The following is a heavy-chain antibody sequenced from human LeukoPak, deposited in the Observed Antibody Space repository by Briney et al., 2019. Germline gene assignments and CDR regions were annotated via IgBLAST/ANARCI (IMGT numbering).Heavy chain of an antibody. J-gene: IGHJ6*04. Sequence: GGSLRLSCAPSGFTLTDYYMSWIRQAPGKGREWVSYISSSSSYTNYADSVKGRFTISRDNAKNSLYLQMNSLRAEDTAVYYCARAGGGSVWYKRYYGMDVWGKGTTVTVSS. CDR1: GFTLTDYY. CDR2: ISSSSSYT. D-gene: IGHD6-19*01. V-gene: IGHV3-11*06. CDR3: ARAGGGSVWYKRYYGMDV.